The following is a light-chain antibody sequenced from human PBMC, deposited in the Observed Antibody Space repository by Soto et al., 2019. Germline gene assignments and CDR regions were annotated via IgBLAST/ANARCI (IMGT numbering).Light chain of an antibody. CDR2: EGS. CDR3: CSYAGSNTWV. Sequence: QSALTQPASVSGSPGQSIIISCTGTSSDVGSYNLVSWYQQHPGKAPKLMIYEGSKRPSGVSNRFSGSKSGNTASLTISGLQVEDEADYYCCSYAGSNTWVFGGGTQLTVL. V-gene: IGLV2-23*01. CDR1: SSDVGSYNL. J-gene: IGLJ3*02.